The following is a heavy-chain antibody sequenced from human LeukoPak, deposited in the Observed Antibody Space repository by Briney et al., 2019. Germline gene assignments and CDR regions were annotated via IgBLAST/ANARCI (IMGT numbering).Heavy chain of an antibody. Sequence: SETLSLTCTVSGGSISSSSYYWGRIRQPPGKGLEWIGSIYYSGSTYYNPSLKSRVTISVDTSKNQFSLKLSSVTAADTAVYYCARDEVYDSSGYYSGRIGAFDIWGQGTMVTVSS. V-gene: IGHV4-39*07. CDR3: ARDEVYDSSGYYSGRIGAFDI. CDR2: IYYSGST. D-gene: IGHD3-22*01. J-gene: IGHJ3*02. CDR1: GGSISSSSYY.